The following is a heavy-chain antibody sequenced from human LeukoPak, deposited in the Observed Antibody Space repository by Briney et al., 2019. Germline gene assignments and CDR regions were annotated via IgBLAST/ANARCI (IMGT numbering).Heavy chain of an antibody. CDR1: GGSFSGYY. V-gene: IGHV4-34*01. CDR3: ARLIYSSSWSDAFDI. D-gene: IGHD6-13*01. CDR2: INHSGST. Sequence: SETLSLTCAVFGGSFSGYYWSWIRQPPGNGLEWIGEINHSGSTNYNPSLKSRVTISVDTSKNQFSLKLSSVTAADTAVYYCARLIYSSSWSDAFDIWGQGTMVTVSS. J-gene: IGHJ3*02.